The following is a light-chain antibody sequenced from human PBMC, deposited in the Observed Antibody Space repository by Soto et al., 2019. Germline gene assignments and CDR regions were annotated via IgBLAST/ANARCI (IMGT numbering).Light chain of an antibody. Sequence: EIVLTQSPGTLSLSPGERATLSCRASQSVSNNYLAWFQQTPGQAPRLLIYDTSRRATGIPDRFSGSGSGTDFTLTISRLEPEDSAMYYCQQYNNWPRTFGQGTKLEIK. CDR2: DTS. CDR3: QQYNNWPRT. J-gene: IGKJ1*01. CDR1: QSVSNNY. V-gene: IGKV3-20*01.